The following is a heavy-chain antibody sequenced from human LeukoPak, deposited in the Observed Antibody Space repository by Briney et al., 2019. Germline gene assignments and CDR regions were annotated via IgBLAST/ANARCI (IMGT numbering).Heavy chain of an antibody. J-gene: IGHJ4*02. Sequence: PGRSLRLSCAASGFTFSSYGMHWVRQAPGKGLEWVAVIWYDGSNKYYADSAKGRFTISRENSKNTLYLQMNSLRAEDTAVYYCARDRLYRGSCHDYWGQGTLVTVSS. CDR1: GFTFSSYG. D-gene: IGHD6-13*01. V-gene: IGHV3-33*01. CDR3: ARDRLYRGSCHDY. CDR2: IWYDGSNK.